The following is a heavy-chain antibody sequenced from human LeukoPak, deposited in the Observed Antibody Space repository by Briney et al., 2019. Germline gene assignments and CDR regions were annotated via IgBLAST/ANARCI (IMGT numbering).Heavy chain of an antibody. J-gene: IGHJ4*02. CDR3: ARDALYYDFWSGYFPDY. D-gene: IGHD3-3*01. Sequence: GGSLRLSCVASGFTFSSYSMNWVRQAPGKGLEWVSSISSSSSYIYYADSVKGRFTISRDNAKNSLYLQMNSLRAEDTAVYYCARDALYYDFWSGYFPDYWGQGTLVTVSS. V-gene: IGHV3-21*01. CDR2: ISSSSSYI. CDR1: GFTFSSYS.